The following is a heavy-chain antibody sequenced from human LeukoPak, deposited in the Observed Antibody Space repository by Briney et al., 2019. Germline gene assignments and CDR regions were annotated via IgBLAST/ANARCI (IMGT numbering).Heavy chain of an antibody. CDR3: TTDLYYDSSGYYYGGFNAFDI. J-gene: IGHJ3*02. CDR2: IKSKTDGGTT. Sequence: GGSLRLSCAASGFTFSNYGMHWVRQAPGKGLEWVGRIKSKTDGGTTDYAAPVKGRFTISRDDSKNTLYLQMNSLKTEDTAVYYCTTDLYYDSSGYYYGGFNAFDIWGQGTMVTVSS. V-gene: IGHV3-15*01. CDR1: GFTFSNYG. D-gene: IGHD3-22*01.